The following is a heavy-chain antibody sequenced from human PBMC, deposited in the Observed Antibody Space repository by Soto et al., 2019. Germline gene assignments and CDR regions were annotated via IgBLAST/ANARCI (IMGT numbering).Heavy chain of an antibody. J-gene: IGHJ4*02. CDR3: ARERGGYPDY. D-gene: IGHD3-22*01. V-gene: IGHV4-59*01. CDR1: GGSISSYY. Sequence: SETLSLTCTVSGGSISSYYWSWIRQPPGKGLEWIGYIYYSGSTNYNPSLKSRVTISVDTSKNQFSLKLSSVAAAGTAVYYCARERGGYPDYWGQGTLVTVSS. CDR2: IYYSGST.